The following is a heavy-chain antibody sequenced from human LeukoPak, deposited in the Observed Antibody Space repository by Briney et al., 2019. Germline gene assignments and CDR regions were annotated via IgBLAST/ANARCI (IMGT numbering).Heavy chain of an antibody. CDR1: GFTFTGFG. Sequence: GGSPRLSCATSGFTFTGFGMHWVRQAPGKGLEWMSFIRYDASDKYYTDSVKGRFTISRDNSKNTLYLQMNNLRAEDTAVYYCAKDSGVLWDLRAFDLWGQGTMVTVSS. CDR3: AKDSGVLWDLRAFDL. CDR2: IRYDASDK. V-gene: IGHV3-30*02. D-gene: IGHD1-26*01. J-gene: IGHJ3*01.